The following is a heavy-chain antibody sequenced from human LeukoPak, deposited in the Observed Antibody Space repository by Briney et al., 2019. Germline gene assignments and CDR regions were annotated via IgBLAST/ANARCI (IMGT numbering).Heavy chain of an antibody. CDR1: GGTFSSYA. J-gene: IGHJ4*02. D-gene: IGHD1-26*01. CDR3: AREWMGGYFDY. Sequence: VASVKVSCKASGGTFSSYAIGWVRQAPGQGLEWMGRIIPIFGTANYAQKFQGRVTITTDESTSTAYMELSSLRSEDTAVYYCAREWMGGYFDYWGQGTLVTVSS. CDR2: IIPIFGTA. V-gene: IGHV1-69*05.